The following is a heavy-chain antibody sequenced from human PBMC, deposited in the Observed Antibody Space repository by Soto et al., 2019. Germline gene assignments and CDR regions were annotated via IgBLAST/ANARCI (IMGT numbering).Heavy chain of an antibody. CDR3: ARHIVVVVAATPDWFDP. V-gene: IGHV4-39*01. J-gene: IGHJ5*02. CDR1: GSSISSSSYY. D-gene: IGHD2-15*01. Sequence: QLQLQESGPGLVKPSETLYLTCTVSGSSISSSSYYWGWIRQPPGKGLEWIGSIYYSGSTYYNPSLKSRVTISVDTSKNQFSLKLSSVTAADTAVYYCARHIVVVVAATPDWFDPWGQGTLVTVSS. CDR2: IYYSGST.